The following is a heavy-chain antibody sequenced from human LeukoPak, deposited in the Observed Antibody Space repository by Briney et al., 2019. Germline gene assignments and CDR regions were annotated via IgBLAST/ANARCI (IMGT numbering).Heavy chain of an antibody. CDR1: GFTFSSYA. J-gene: IGHJ4*02. CDR3: ARDSTPRFLWSGSLALKPDY. CDR2: ISYDGSNK. V-gene: IGHV3-30-3*01. Sequence: PGRSLRLSCAASGFTFSSYAMHWVRQAPGKGLEWVAVISYDGSNKYYADSVKGRFTISRDNSKNTLYLQMNSLRAEDTAVYYCARDSTPRFLWSGSLALKPDYWGQGTLVTVSS. D-gene: IGHD3-3*01.